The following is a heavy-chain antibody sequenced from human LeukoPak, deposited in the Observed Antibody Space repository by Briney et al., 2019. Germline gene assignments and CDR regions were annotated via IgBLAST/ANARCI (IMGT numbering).Heavy chain of an antibody. Sequence: SETLSLTCTVSGGSISSYYWSWIRQPPGKELEWIGYIYYSGSTTYNPSLKSRVTISVDTSKNQFSLRLGSVTAADTAVYYCARGFAYGDTGSFDYWGQGTLVTVSS. CDR2: IYYSGST. J-gene: IGHJ4*02. CDR3: ARGFAYGDTGSFDY. D-gene: IGHD4-17*01. V-gene: IGHV4-59*01. CDR1: GGSISSYY.